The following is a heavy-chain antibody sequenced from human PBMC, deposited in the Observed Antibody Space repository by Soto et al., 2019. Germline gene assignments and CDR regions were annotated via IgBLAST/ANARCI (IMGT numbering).Heavy chain of an antibody. CDR2: ISYDGSNK. CDR3: ASLTYYDSSGYSDPSFDY. Sequence: QVQLVESGGGVVQPGRSLRLSCAASGFTFSSYAMHWVRQAPGKGLEWVAVISYDGSNKYYADSVKGRFTISRDNSKNTLYLQMNSLRAEDTAVYYCASLTYYDSSGYSDPSFDYWGQGTLVTVSS. V-gene: IGHV3-30-3*01. D-gene: IGHD3-22*01. J-gene: IGHJ4*02. CDR1: GFTFSSYA.